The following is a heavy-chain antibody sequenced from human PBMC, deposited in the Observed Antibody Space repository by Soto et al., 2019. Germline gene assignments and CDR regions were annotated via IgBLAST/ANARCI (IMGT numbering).Heavy chain of an antibody. D-gene: IGHD3-16*01. V-gene: IGHV3-33*01. CDR3: ASSQGDYYYGMDV. CDR1: GFTFGSYG. Sequence: GGSLRLSCAASGFTFGSYGMHWVRQAPGKGLEWVAVIWYDGSNKYYADSVKGRFTISRDNSKNTLYLQMNSLRAEDTAVYSCASSQGDYYYGMDVWGQGTTVTVSS. CDR2: IWYDGSNK. J-gene: IGHJ6*02.